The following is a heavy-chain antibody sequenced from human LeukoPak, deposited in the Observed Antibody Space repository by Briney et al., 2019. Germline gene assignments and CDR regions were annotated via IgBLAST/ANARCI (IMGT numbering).Heavy chain of an antibody. CDR3: ARGLDIVVVPADITNDY. J-gene: IGHJ4*02. CDR1: GYTFTSYY. Sequence: ASVKVSCKASGYTFTSYYMHWVRQAPGQGLEWMGIINPSSGSTSYAQKFQGRVIMTRDTSTSTVYMELSSLRSEDTAVYYCARGLDIVVVPADITNDYWGQGTLVTVSS. D-gene: IGHD2-2*03. V-gene: IGHV1-46*01. CDR2: INPSSGST.